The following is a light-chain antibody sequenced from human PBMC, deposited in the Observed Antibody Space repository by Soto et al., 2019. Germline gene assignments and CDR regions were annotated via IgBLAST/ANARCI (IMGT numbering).Light chain of an antibody. CDR3: CSYAGGYTYL. Sequence: QSALTQPHAVSGSPGQSVTISCTGTGNDVGAYNYVSWYQQHPGRPPKHMIYDVAKWPSGVPDRFSGSKSGNTASLTISGLQAEDEADYFCCSYAGGYTYLFGTGTKLTVL. V-gene: IGLV2-11*01. CDR2: DVA. J-gene: IGLJ1*01. CDR1: GNDVGAYNY.